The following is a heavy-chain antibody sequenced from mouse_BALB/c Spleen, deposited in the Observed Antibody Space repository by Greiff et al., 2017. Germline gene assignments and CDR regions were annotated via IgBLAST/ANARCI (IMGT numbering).Heavy chain of an antibody. CDR3: AREYDYYWYFDV. J-gene: IGHJ1*01. V-gene: IGHV5-6*01. D-gene: IGHD2-4*01. CDR1: GFTFSSYG. CDR2: ISSGGSYT. Sequence: EVQLVESGGDLVKPGGSLKLSCAASGFTFSSYGMSWVRQTPDKRLEWVATISSGGSYTYYPDSVKGRFTISRDNAKNTLYLQMSSLKSEDTAMYYCAREYDYYWYFDVWGAGTTVTVSS.